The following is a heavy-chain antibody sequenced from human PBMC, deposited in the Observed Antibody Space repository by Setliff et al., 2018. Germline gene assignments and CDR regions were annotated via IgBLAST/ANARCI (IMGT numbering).Heavy chain of an antibody. V-gene: IGHV3-48*01. D-gene: IGHD4-4*01. J-gene: IGHJ4*02. CDR1: GFTFSSYS. CDR3: AKDTGYYFDY. CDR2: ISSSSSTI. Sequence: GGSLRLSCAASGFTFSSYSMNWVRQAPGKGLEWVSYISSSSSTIYYADSVKGRFTISRDNSKNTLYLQMNSLRGEDTAVYYCAKDTGYYFDYWGQGTLVTVSS.